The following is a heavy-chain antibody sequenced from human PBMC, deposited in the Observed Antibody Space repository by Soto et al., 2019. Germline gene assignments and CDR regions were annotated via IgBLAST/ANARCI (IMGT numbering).Heavy chain of an antibody. J-gene: IGHJ6*02. CDR3: AREIVLVPAASQNYGMDV. CDR2: ISAYNGNT. CDR1: GYTFTSYG. D-gene: IGHD2-2*01. Sequence: ASVKVSCKASGYTFTSYGISWVRQAPGQGLEWMGWISAYNGNTNYAQKLQGRVTMTTDTSTSTAYMELRSLRSDDTAVYYCAREIVLVPAASQNYGMDVWGQGTMVTVSS. V-gene: IGHV1-18*01.